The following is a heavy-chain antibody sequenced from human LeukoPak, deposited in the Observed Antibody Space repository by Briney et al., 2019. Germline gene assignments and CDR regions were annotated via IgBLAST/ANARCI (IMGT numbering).Heavy chain of an antibody. V-gene: IGHV1-2*02. D-gene: IGHD3-3*01. J-gene: IGHJ4*02. CDR1: GYTFTDYY. Sequence: ASVKVSCKASGYTFTDYYMHWVRRAPGQGLAGMGGINPNSGVTNYAQKFQGRVTMTTDTSINTAYMEVSRLTFDDTAIYYCATGWAYGVIITPPGYWGQGTLVTVSS. CDR2: INPNSGVT. CDR3: ATGWAYGVIITPPGY.